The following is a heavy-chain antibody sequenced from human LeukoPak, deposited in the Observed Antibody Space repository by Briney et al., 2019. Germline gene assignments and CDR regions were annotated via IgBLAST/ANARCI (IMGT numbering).Heavy chain of an antibody. V-gene: IGHV3-49*04. CDR1: GFTFGDYA. J-gene: IGHJ4*02. Sequence: QPGRSLRLSCTASGFTFGDYAMSWVRQAPGKGLEWVGFIRSKAYGGTTEYAASVKGRFTISRDDSKSIAYLQMNSLKTEETAVYYCTRDGRGAGGEDYFDFWGQGTLVTVSS. CDR2: IRSKAYGGTT. D-gene: IGHD2-21*01. CDR3: TRDGRGAGGEDYFDF.